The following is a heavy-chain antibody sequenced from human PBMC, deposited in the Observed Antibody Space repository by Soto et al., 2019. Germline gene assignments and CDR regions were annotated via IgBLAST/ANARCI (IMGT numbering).Heavy chain of an antibody. CDR3: AREIYGSGLFDY. Sequence: SETLSLTCTVSGGSISSYYWSWIRQPPGKGLEWIGYIYYSGSTNYNPSLKSRVTISVDTSKNQFSLKLSSVTAADTAVYYCAREIYGSGLFDYWGQGTLVTVSS. D-gene: IGHD3-10*01. CDR2: IYYSGST. J-gene: IGHJ4*02. V-gene: IGHV4-59*01. CDR1: GGSISSYY.